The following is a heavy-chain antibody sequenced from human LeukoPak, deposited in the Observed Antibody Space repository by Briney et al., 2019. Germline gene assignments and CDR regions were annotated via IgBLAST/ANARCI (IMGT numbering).Heavy chain of an antibody. V-gene: IGHV3-53*01. CDR3: AKGPGNWIANFDY. Sequence: GGSLRLSCAASGFTVSSNYMSWVRQAPGKGLEWVSVIYSGGSTYYADSVKGRFTISRDNSKNTLYLQMNSLRVEDTAVYYCAKGPGNWIANFDYWGQGTLVTVSS. CDR1: GFTVSSNY. D-gene: IGHD1-20*01. CDR2: IYSGGST. J-gene: IGHJ4*02.